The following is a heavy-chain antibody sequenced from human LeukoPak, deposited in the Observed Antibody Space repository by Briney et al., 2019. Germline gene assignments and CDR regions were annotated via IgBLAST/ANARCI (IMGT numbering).Heavy chain of an antibody. CDR2: IHYSGST. V-gene: IGHV4-39*07. CDR1: GGSISSSSYY. CDR3: ARAGERWLQWGAFDI. D-gene: IGHD5-24*01. J-gene: IGHJ3*02. Sequence: PSETLSLTCTVSGGSISSSSYYWGWIRQPPGKGLEWIGSIHYSGSTNYNPSLKSRVTISVDTSKNQFSLKLSSVTAADTAVYYCARAGERWLQWGAFDIRGQGTMVTVSS.